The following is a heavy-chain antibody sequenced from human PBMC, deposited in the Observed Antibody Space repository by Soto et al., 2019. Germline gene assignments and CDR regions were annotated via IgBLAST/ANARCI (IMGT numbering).Heavy chain of an antibody. CDR1: GFSLSTSGVG. CDR2: IYWNDDK. J-gene: IGHJ5*02. D-gene: IGHD3-10*01. Sequence: SGPTLVNPTQTLTLTCTFSGFSLSTSGVGVGWIRQPPGKALEWLALIYWNDDKRYSPPLKSRLTITKDTSKNQVVLTMTNMDPADTATYYCAHRPAHLLWFGEETNNWFDPWGQGTLVTVSS. CDR3: AHRPAHLLWFGEETNNWFDP. V-gene: IGHV2-5*01.